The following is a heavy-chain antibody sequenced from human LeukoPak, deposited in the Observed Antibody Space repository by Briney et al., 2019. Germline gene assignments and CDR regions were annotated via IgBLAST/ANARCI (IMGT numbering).Heavy chain of an antibody. D-gene: IGHD2-21*01. Sequence: SSETLSLTCTVSGYSISSGYYWGWIRQPPGKGLEWVSIISGSGDTTHYTDSVKGRFTVSRDNSMNTLYLQMNSLRAEDTAVYYCARIPQVATVTVPYFDHWGQGTLVTVSS. V-gene: IGHV3-23*01. J-gene: IGHJ4*02. CDR2: ISGSGDTT. CDR3: ARIPQVATVTVPYFDH. CDR1: GYSISSGYY.